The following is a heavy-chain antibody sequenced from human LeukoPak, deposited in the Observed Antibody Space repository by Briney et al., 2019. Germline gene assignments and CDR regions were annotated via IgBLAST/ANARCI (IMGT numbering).Heavy chain of an antibody. D-gene: IGHD5-18*01. CDR3: AKDRGYIFESWYFDL. CDR2: ISGSGTST. CDR1: GFTFNSYA. J-gene: IGHJ2*01. Sequence: GGSLRLSCAASGFTFNSYAMSWVRQAPGKGLEWASTISGSGTSTVYADSVKGRFTISRDNSKTTLYLQMNSLRAEDTAVYYCAKDRGYIFESWYFDLWGRGTLVTVSS. V-gene: IGHV3-23*01.